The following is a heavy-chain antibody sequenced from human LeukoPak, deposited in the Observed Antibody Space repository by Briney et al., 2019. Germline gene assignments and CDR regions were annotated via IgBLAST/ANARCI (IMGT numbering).Heavy chain of an antibody. D-gene: IGHD2-8*01. CDR1: GGTFSSYA. CDR3: ARELGYCTNGVCYTHAFDI. CDR2: ITPIFGTA. Sequence: GASVKVSCKASGGTFSSYAISWVRQAPGQGLEWMGGITPIFGTANYAQKFQGRVTITADESTSTAYMELSSLRSEDTAVYYCARELGYCTNGVCYTHAFDIWGQGTMVTVSS. J-gene: IGHJ3*02. V-gene: IGHV1-69*13.